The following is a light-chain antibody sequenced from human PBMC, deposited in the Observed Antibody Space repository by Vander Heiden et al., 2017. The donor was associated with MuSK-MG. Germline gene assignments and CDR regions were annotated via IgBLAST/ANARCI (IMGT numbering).Light chain of an antibody. V-gene: IGLV2-14*01. J-gene: IGLJ3*02. Sequence: QSALTQPASVSGSPGQSITIPCTGTSRDVGGYNYVSWYQQHPGKAHKLMIYDVTNRPSGASNRFAGSKAGTTASLTISGLQAEDEADYYCSSYTSSSTWVFGGGTKLTVL. CDR3: SSYTSSSTWV. CDR1: SRDVGGYNY. CDR2: DVT.